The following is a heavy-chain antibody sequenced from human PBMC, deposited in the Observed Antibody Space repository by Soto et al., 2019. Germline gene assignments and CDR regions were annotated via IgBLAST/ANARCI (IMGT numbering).Heavy chain of an antibody. J-gene: IGHJ3*01. V-gene: IGHV3-49*05. Sequence: NPGGSLRLSCTTSGLTFGDYAMSWFRQAPGKGLEWGGLIRSKAYGETTEYAASVKGRFTISRDDSKSIAYLQMNSLKTDDTAVYYCTRALRYCTSTNCYFAFAFWGPGTMVTVSS. CDR2: IRSKAYGETT. CDR1: GLTFGDYA. CDR3: TRALRYCTSTNCYFAFAF. D-gene: IGHD2-2*01.